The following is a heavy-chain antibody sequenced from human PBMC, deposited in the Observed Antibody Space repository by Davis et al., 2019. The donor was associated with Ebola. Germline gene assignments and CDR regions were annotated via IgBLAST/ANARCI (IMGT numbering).Heavy chain of an antibody. CDR2: ISAYNDNT. J-gene: IGHJ6*02. CDR3: ARELELLGPLLRAYGMDV. V-gene: IGHV1-18*01. D-gene: IGHD1-7*01. Sequence: ASVKVSCKASGYTFTSYAMNWVRQAPGQGLEWMAWISAYNDNTNYAQKFQGRVTMTTDTSTSTAYMELRSLRSDDTAVYYCARELELLGPLLRAYGMDVWGQGTTVTVSS. CDR1: GYTFTSYA.